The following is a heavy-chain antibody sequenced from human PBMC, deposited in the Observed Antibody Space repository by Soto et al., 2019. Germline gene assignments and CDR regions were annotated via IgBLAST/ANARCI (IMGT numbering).Heavy chain of an antibody. CDR3: VRVGSSYYFYDMDV. D-gene: IGHD6-25*01. CDR1: GGSISNHY. V-gene: IGHV4-59*11. Sequence: NPSETLSLTCTVSGGSISNHYWTWIRQPPGKGLEWIGYIYESGNTKYNPSLKSRVTISLDPSRKQFSLKLSSVTAADTAVYFCVRVGSSYYFYDMDVWGQGTMVTVSS. CDR2: IYESGNT. J-gene: IGHJ6*02.